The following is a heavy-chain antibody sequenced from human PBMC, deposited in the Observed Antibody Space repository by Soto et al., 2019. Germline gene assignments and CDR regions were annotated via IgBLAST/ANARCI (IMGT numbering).Heavy chain of an antibody. V-gene: IGHV3-11*01. Sequence: GGSLRLSCAASGFTFSDYYMSWIRQAPGKGLEWVSCISSSGSTIYYADSVKGRFTISRDNAKNSLYLQMNSLRAEDTAVYYCAREGSHYDILTGYLVYYYYGMDVWGQGTMVTVSS. CDR3: AREGSHYDILTGYLVYYYYGMDV. CDR1: GFTFSDYY. CDR2: ISSSGSTI. J-gene: IGHJ6*02. D-gene: IGHD3-9*01.